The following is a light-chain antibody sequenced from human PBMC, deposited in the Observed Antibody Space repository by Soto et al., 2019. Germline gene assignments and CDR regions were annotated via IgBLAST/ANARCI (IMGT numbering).Light chain of an antibody. J-gene: IGKJ1*01. Sequence: DIQMTQSPSSLSASVGDGVTITCRASQSISSYLNWYQHKPGKAPKLLIYAAFSLQSGVPSRFRGSGSGTDFTLTISSLQPEDFASYYCQQSYSTPWTFGQGTKVEIK. V-gene: IGKV1-39*01. CDR1: QSISSY. CDR2: AAF. CDR3: QQSYSTPWT.